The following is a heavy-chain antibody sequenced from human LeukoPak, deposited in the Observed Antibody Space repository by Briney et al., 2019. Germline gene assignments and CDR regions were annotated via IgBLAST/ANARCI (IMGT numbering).Heavy chain of an antibody. Sequence: GRSLRLSCAASRFTFRNHGMHWVRQAPGKGLEWVAVKWYDGSDTYYTDSVKGRFTISRDNSKNTLYLQMNSLRVEDTAVYYCARDRSLRYFDYWGQGTVVTVSS. J-gene: IGHJ4*02. CDR1: RFTFRNHG. CDR3: ARDRSLRYFDY. V-gene: IGHV3-33*01. CDR2: KWYDGSDT.